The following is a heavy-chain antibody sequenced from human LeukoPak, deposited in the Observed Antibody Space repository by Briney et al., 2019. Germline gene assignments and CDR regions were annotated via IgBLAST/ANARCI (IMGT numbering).Heavy chain of an antibody. CDR3: ARSPGDYSPPGYNWFDP. V-gene: IGHV4-59*01. CDR1: GGSISSYY. Sequence: SETLSLTCTVSGGSISSYYWSWIRQPPGKGLEWIGYIYYSGSTNYNPSLKSRVTISVDTSKNQFSLKLSSVTAADTAVYYCARSPGDYSPPGYNWFDPWGQGTLVTVSS. CDR2: IYYSGST. J-gene: IGHJ5*02. D-gene: IGHD4-17*01.